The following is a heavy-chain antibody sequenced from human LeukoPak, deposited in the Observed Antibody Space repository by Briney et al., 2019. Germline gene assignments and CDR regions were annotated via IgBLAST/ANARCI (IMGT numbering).Heavy chain of an antibody. CDR2: IYYSGST. V-gene: IGHV4-30-4*01. Sequence: SETLSLTCTVSGGSISSGDYYWSWIRQPPGKGLAWIGYIYYSGSTYYNPSLKSRVTMSVDTSKNQFSLKLSSVTAADTAVYYCARVAAAGQNWFDPWGQGTLVTVSS. J-gene: IGHJ5*02. CDR1: GGSISSGDYY. D-gene: IGHD6-13*01. CDR3: ARVAAAGQNWFDP.